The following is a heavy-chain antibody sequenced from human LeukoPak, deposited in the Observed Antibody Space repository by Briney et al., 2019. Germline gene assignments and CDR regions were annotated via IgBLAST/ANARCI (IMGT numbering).Heavy chain of an antibody. V-gene: IGHV1-2*02. CDR1: GYTFTRYY. Sequence: GASVKVSCKASGYTFTRYYMHWVRQAPGQGLEWMGWINPNSGGTNYAQKFQGRVTMTRDTSIRTAYMELSRLRSDDTAVYYCARAYGSGSYNWFDSWGQGTLVTVSS. CDR3: ARAYGSGSYNWFDS. J-gene: IGHJ5*01. CDR2: INPNSGGT. D-gene: IGHD3-10*01.